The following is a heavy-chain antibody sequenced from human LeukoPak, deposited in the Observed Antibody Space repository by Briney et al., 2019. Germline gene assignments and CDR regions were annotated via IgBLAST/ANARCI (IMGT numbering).Heavy chain of an antibody. V-gene: IGHV3-33*01. D-gene: IGHD6-13*01. CDR2: IWYDGSNK. J-gene: IGHJ4*02. Sequence: PGRSLRLSCAASGFTFSSYGMHWVRQAPGKGLEWVAVIWYDGSNKYYADSVKGRFTISRDNSKNTLYLQMNSLRAEDTAVYYCARAGGIAAAGYYFDYWGQGTLVTVSS. CDR1: GFTFSSYG. CDR3: ARAGGIAAAGYYFDY.